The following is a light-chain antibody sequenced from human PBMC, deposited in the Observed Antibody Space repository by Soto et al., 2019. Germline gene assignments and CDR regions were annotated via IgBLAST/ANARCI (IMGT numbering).Light chain of an antibody. CDR3: SSYAGSNNVV. V-gene: IGLV2-8*01. CDR1: SSGVGGYNY. Sequence: QSALSQPPSASGSPGQSVTISCTGTSSGVGGYNYVSWYQQHPGKAPKLMIYEVSKRPSGVPDRFSGSKSGNTASLTVSGLQAEDDSDYYCSSYAGSNNVVFGGGTKLTVL. J-gene: IGLJ2*01. CDR2: EVS.